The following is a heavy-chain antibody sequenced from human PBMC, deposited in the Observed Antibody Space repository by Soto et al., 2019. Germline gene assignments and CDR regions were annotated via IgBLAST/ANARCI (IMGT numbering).Heavy chain of an antibody. CDR2: IYSGGNT. CDR3: ARERRGDGNAEL. D-gene: IGHD1-7*01. J-gene: IGHJ4*02. CDR1: GFTVSNSR. Sequence: DVQVVESGGGLVLPGGSLRLSCAASGFTVSNSRMRWFRQAPGTGLEWVSVIYSGGNTYYADSVKGRFTISRDNSQNTLYMQMNSLSAEDTAVYYCARERRGDGNAELWGQGTLVTVSS. V-gene: IGHV3-66*01.